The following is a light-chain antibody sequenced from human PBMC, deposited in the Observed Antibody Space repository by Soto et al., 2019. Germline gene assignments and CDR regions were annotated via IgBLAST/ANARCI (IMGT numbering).Light chain of an antibody. CDR1: QSVSSY. CDR2: DVS. Sequence: EIVCTQSPATLSLSPGERATLSCRASQSVSSYLAWYQQKPGQAPRLLIYDVSNRAPGIPARFSGSGSGTDFTLTISSLEPEDFAVYYCQQRSNWPPFTFGPGTKVDI. J-gene: IGKJ3*01. CDR3: QQRSNWPPFT. V-gene: IGKV3-11*01.